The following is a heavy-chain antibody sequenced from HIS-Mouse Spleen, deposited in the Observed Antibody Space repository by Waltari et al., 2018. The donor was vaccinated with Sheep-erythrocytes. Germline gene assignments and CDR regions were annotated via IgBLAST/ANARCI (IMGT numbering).Heavy chain of an antibody. CDR2: IYYSGST. CDR1: GGSISSGDYY. D-gene: IGHD7-27*01. CDR3: ARALANWGSSFDY. Sequence: QVQLQESGPGLVTPSQTLSLTGTFSGGSISSGDYYWSWTRQPPGKGLEWIGYIYYSGSTYYNPSLKSRVTISVDTSKNQFSLKLSSVTAADTAVYYCARALANWGSSFDYWGQGTLVTVSS. V-gene: IGHV4-30-4*01. J-gene: IGHJ4*02.